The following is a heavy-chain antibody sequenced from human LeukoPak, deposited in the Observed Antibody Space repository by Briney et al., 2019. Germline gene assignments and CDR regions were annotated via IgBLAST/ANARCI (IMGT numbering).Heavy chain of an antibody. V-gene: IGHV4-30-4*08. CDR2: IYYSGST. D-gene: IGHD3-3*01. J-gene: IGHJ4*02. CDR3: ARAGFWSGYLDY. Sequence: PSQTLSLTCTVSVDSITSGDYYWSWIRQPPGKGLEWIGYIYYSGSTYYNPSLKSRVTISVDTSKNQFSLKLSSVTAADTAVYYCARAGFWSGYLDYWGQGTLVTVSS. CDR1: VDSITSGDYY.